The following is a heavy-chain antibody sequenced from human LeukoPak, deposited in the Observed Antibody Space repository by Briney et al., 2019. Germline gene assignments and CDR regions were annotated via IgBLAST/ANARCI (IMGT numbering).Heavy chain of an antibody. CDR1: GGSISSGSYY. J-gene: IGHJ3*02. D-gene: IGHD1-26*01. CDR3: ARVIAGATGAFDI. Sequence: SETLSLTCTLSGGSISSGSYYWSWIRQPAGKGLEWIGRIYTSGSTNYNPSLKSRVTISVDTSKNQFSLKLSSVTAADTAVYYCARVIAGATGAFDIWGQGTMVTVSS. V-gene: IGHV4-61*02. CDR2: IYTSGST.